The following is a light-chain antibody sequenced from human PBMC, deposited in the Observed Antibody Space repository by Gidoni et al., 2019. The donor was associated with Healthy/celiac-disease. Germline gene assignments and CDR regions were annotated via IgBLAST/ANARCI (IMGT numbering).Light chain of an antibody. Sequence: AIQMTQSPSSLSAAVGDRVTITCRASQGIRNDLGWYQQKPGKAPKLRIYAASSLQSGVPTRFSGSGSGTDFTLTSSSLQPEDFATYYCLQDYNYPFTFGPGTKVDIK. CDR2: AAS. CDR3: LQDYNYPFT. J-gene: IGKJ3*01. V-gene: IGKV1-6*01. CDR1: QGIRND.